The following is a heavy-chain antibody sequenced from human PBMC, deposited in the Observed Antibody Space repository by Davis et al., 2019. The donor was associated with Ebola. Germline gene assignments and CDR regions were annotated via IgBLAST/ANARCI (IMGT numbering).Heavy chain of an antibody. Sequence: MPSETLSLTCAVYGGSFSGYYWSWIRQPPGKGLEWIGEINHSGSTNYNPSLKSRVTISVDTSKNQFSLKLSSVTAADTAVYYCARIGSSSWPTYYGMDVWGQGTTVTVSS. J-gene: IGHJ6*02. D-gene: IGHD6-13*01. CDR2: INHSGST. CDR1: GGSFSGYY. V-gene: IGHV4-34*01. CDR3: ARIGSSSWPTYYGMDV.